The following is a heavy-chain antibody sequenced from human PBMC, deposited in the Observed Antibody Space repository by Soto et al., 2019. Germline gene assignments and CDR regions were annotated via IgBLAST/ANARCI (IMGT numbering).Heavy chain of an antibody. Sequence: PSETLSLTCAVSGESISSGYYWAWIRQPPGKWLEWIGSIYHSGTTYYNPSLKSRVTISVDTSKNQFSLKLSSVTAADTAVYYCARHPLRRTTVTTVNWFDPWGQGTLVTVSS. J-gene: IGHJ5*02. V-gene: IGHV4-38-2*01. CDR3: ARHPLRRTTVTTVNWFDP. D-gene: IGHD4-17*01. CDR1: GESISSGYY. CDR2: IYHSGTT.